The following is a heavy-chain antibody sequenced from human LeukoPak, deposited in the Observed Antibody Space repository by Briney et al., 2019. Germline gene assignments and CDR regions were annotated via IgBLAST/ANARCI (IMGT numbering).Heavy chain of an antibody. V-gene: IGHV3-48*01. CDR2: ISSSSSTI. D-gene: IGHD1-26*01. J-gene: IGHJ3*02. Sequence: GGSLRPSCAASGFTFSSYSMNWVRQAPGKGLEWVSYISSSSSTIYYADSVKGRFTISRDNAKNSLYLQMNSLRAEDTAVYYCARGPSGRKRGAFDIWGQGTMVTVS. CDR1: GFTFSSYS. CDR3: ARGPSGRKRGAFDI.